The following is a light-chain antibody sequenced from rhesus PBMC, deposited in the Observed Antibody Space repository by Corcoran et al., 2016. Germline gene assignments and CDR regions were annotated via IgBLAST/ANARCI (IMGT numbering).Light chain of an antibody. V-gene: IGKV1S14*01. CDR2: YAS. CDR3: QQHNSYPPT. Sequence: DIQMTQSPSSLSASVGDTVTITCRASQGISNYLAWYQQKPGKAPKPLIYYASNLKSGVPSRFSGRGSGTDFPLTSSSLQPEDFAIYYCQQHNSYPPTFGPWTKLDIK. CDR1: QGISNY. J-gene: IGKJ3*01.